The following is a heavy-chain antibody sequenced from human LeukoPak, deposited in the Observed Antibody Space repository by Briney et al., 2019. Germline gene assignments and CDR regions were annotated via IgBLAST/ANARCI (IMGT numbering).Heavy chain of an antibody. Sequence: ASVKVSCRASGYTFTTYGISWLRQAPGQGPEWMGWISTYNGDTNYAKKFQGRVTLTTDTSTSTVYMELRSLRSDDTAVYYCARRGSVETPMSNWEWWHWGQGTLITVSS. CDR1: GYTFTTYG. D-gene: IGHD2-8*01. CDR3: ARRGSVETPMSNWEWWH. CDR2: ISTYNGDT. V-gene: IGHV1-18*01. J-gene: IGHJ4*02.